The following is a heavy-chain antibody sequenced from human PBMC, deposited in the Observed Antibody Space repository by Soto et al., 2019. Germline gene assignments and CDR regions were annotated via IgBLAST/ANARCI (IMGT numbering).Heavy chain of an antibody. D-gene: IGHD6-25*01. CDR2: ISGLSSYI. J-gene: IGHJ6*02. Sequence: VHLVESGGGLVKPGGSLRLSCAASGFTFSRYGMNWVRQAPGKGLELVSSISGLSSYIYYADSVKGRFTVSRDNAKNSLYVQMNSLRAEDTAVYYCARDPQQRLADSYYYGMDVWGQGTTVIVSS. CDR1: GFTFSRYG. V-gene: IGHV3-21*06. CDR3: ARDPQQRLADSYYYGMDV.